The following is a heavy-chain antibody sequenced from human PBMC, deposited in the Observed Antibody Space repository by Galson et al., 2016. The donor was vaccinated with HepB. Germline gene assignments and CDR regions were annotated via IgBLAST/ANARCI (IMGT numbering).Heavy chain of an antibody. CDR1: GGSISGFY. CDR2: SSR. Sequence: DTLSLTCTVSGGSISGFYWNWIRQPPGKGLEWIGYSSRYNPSLKNRATISIDTSKNQVSLNLNSVTAADTAVYYCARLEGVGPSPEQNAFDIWGQGTMVTVSS. V-gene: IGHV4-4*08. J-gene: IGHJ3*02. D-gene: IGHD3-10*01. CDR3: ARLEGVGPSPEQNAFDI.